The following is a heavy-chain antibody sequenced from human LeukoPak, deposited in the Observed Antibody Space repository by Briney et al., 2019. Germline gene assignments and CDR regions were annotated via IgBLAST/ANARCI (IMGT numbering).Heavy chain of an antibody. D-gene: IGHD3-10*01. Sequence: SETLSLTCAVYGGSFSGYYWSWIRQPPGKGLEWIGEINHSGSTNYNPSLKSRVTISVDTSKNQFSLKLSSVTAADTAVYYCARGPSSGGRGGFDYLVQGILVTGAS. V-gene: IGHV4-34*01. CDR1: GGSFSGYY. CDR2: INHSGST. CDR3: ARGPSSGGRGGFDY. J-gene: IGHJ4*02.